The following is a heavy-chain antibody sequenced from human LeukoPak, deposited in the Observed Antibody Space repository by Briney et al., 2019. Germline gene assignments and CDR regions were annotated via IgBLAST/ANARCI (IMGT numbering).Heavy chain of an antibody. D-gene: IGHD6-13*01. J-gene: IGHJ4*02. CDR2: IYPGDSDT. Sequence: GESLKISCKGSGYSFTSYWIGWVRQMPGKGVEWMGIIYPGDSDTRYSPSFQGQVTISADKSISTAYLQWSSLKASDTAMYYCARQRSSSWYDNDYWGQGTLVTVSS. V-gene: IGHV5-51*01. CDR1: GYSFTSYW. CDR3: ARQRSSSWYDNDY.